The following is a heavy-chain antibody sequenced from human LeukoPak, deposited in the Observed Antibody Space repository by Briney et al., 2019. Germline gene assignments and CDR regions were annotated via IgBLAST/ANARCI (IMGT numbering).Heavy chain of an antibody. Sequence: GGSLRLSCAASGFTFSSYWMSWVRQAPGEGLEWVANIKQDGSEKYYVDSVKGRFTIARDNAKNTLYLQMNSLRAEDTAVYYCARDPNYGSGSYYSDAFDIWGQGTMVTVSS. J-gene: IGHJ3*02. CDR3: ARDPNYGSGSYYSDAFDI. V-gene: IGHV3-7*01. D-gene: IGHD3-10*01. CDR2: IKQDGSEK. CDR1: GFTFSSYW.